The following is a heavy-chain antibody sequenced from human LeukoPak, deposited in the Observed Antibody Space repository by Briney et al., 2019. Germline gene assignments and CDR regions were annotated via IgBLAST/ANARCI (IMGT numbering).Heavy chain of an antibody. J-gene: IGHJ6*04. D-gene: IGHD3-10*01. CDR2: IYYSGST. Sequence: PSETLSLTCTVSGGSISSYYWSWIRQPPGKGLEWIGYIYYSGSTNYNPSLKSRVTISVDTSKNQFSLKLSSVTAADTAVCYCARDPITMVRGVSYYYGMDVWGKGTTVTVSS. V-gene: IGHV4-59*01. CDR3: ARDPITMVRGVSYYYGMDV. CDR1: GGSISSYY.